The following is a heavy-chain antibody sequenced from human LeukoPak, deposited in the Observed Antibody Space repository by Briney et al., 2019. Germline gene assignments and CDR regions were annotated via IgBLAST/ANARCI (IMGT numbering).Heavy chain of an antibody. Sequence: GGSLRLSCAASGFTFSDYYLSWIHQAPGKGLEGFSYISSSSRYTNYADSVKGQFTISRDNAKNSLYLQMNSLRAEDTAVYYCARDTPRELPYYYGMDVWGQGTTVTVSS. D-gene: IGHD1-26*01. J-gene: IGHJ6*02. CDR2: ISSSSRYT. V-gene: IGHV3-11*05. CDR1: GFTFSDYY. CDR3: ARDTPRELPYYYGMDV.